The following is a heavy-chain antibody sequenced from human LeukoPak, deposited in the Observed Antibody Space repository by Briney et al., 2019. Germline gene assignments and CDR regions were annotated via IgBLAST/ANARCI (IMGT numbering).Heavy chain of an antibody. V-gene: IGHV3-30*03. CDR1: GFTFSSYG. J-gene: IGHJ6*02. Sequence: GGSLRLSCAASGFTFSSYGMHWVRQAPCKGLEWVAVISYDGSNKYYADSVKGRFTISRENAKNSLYLQMNSLRAGDTAVYYCARGIMRAYSNYAIYYYGMDVWGQGTTVTVSS. CDR2: ISYDGSNK. D-gene: IGHD4-11*01. CDR3: ARGIMRAYSNYAIYYYGMDV.